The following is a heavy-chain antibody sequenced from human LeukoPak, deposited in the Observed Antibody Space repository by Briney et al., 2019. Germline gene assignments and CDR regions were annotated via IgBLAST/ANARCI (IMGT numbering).Heavy chain of an antibody. CDR1: GGTFSSYA. V-gene: IGHV1-69*10. Sequence: SVKVSCKASGGTFSSYAISWVRQAPGQGLEWMGGIIPIFGIANYAQKFQGRVTITADKSTSTAYMELSSLRSEDTAVYYCASAPRTYCTNGVCPYYFDYWGQGTLVTVSS. CDR3: ASAPRTYCTNGVCPYYFDY. CDR2: IIPIFGIA. D-gene: IGHD2-8*01. J-gene: IGHJ4*02.